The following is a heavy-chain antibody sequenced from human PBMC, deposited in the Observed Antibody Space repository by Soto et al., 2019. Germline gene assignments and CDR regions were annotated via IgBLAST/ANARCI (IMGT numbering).Heavy chain of an antibody. Sequence: PGGSLRLSCAASGFTFISYGMHWGRQAPGKGLEWVAVISYDGSNKYYADSVKGRFTISRGNSKNTLYLQMNSLRAEDTAVYYCAKDQLHSGDGAFDIWGQGTMVTVSS. J-gene: IGHJ3*02. CDR2: ISYDGSNK. D-gene: IGHD1-26*01. V-gene: IGHV3-30*18. CDR1: GFTFISYG. CDR3: AKDQLHSGDGAFDI.